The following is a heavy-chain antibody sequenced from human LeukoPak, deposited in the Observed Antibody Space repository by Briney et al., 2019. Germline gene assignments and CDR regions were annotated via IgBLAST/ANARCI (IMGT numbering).Heavy chain of an antibody. J-gene: IGHJ4*02. D-gene: IGHD2-8*02. CDR1: GFTFSNYW. CDR2: ISSDGTTT. V-gene: IGHV3-74*01. Sequence: PGGSLRLSCAASGFTFSNYWMHWVRQAPGKGLVWVSRISSDGTTTNYADSVKGRFTISRDNAKNTLYLQMNSLGAEDTAIYFCVCIPVGFWGQGPLVTVSP. CDR3: VCIPVGF.